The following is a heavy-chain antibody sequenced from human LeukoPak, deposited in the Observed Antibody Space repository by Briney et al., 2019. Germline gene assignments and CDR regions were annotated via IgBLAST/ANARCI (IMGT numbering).Heavy chain of an antibody. CDR1: GGSISSYY. J-gene: IGHJ3*02. Sequence: SETLSLTCTVSGGSISSYYWSWIRQPAGKGLEWIGRTYTSGSTNYNPSLKSRVTMSVGTSKNQFSLKLSSVTAADTAVYYCARDVGSGSPRGAFDIWGQGTMVTVSS. CDR3: ARDVGSGSPRGAFDI. D-gene: IGHD1-26*01. V-gene: IGHV4-4*07. CDR2: TYTSGST.